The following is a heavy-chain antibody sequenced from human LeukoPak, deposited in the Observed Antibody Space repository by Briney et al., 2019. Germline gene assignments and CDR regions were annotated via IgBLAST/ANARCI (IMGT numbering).Heavy chain of an antibody. Sequence: GGSLRLSCAASGLILSSNYMSWVRQAPGKGLEWVSIIYRDGNTNYADSVTGRFTISRDNSKNTLSLQMNSLRAEDTAVYYCACSGPYSNGGVMADYWGQGTLVTVSS. D-gene: IGHD6-19*01. J-gene: IGHJ4*02. CDR2: IYRDGNT. CDR1: GLILSSNY. CDR3: ACSGPYSNGGVMADY. V-gene: IGHV3-66*01.